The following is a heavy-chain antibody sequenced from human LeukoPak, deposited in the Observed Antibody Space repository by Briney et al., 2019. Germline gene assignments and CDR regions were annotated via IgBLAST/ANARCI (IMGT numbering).Heavy chain of an antibody. CDR3: ARLTMVRGVIIYGPNFDY. V-gene: IGHV4-39*01. D-gene: IGHD3-10*01. Sequence: SETLSLTCTVSGGSISSSSYYWGWIRQPPGKGLEWIGSIYYSGSTYYNPSLKSRVTISVDTSKNQFSLKLSSVTAADTAVYYCARLTMVRGVIIYGPNFDYWGQGTLVTVSS. CDR2: IYYSGST. CDR1: GGSISSSSYY. J-gene: IGHJ4*02.